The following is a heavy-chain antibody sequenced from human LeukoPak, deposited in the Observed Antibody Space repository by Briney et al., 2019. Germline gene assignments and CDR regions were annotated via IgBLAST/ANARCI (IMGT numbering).Heavy chain of an antibody. CDR1: GFTVSSNY. CDR3: ARKGQSVAGTLTFDY. J-gene: IGHJ4*02. Sequence: PGGSLRLSCAASGFTVSSNYMSWVRQAPGKGLEWVSVIYSGGSTYSANSVKGRFTISSDNSKNTMYLQMNSLRAEDTAVYYCARKGQSVAGTLTFDYWGQGTLVTVSS. V-gene: IGHV3-53*01. D-gene: IGHD6-19*01. CDR2: IYSGGST.